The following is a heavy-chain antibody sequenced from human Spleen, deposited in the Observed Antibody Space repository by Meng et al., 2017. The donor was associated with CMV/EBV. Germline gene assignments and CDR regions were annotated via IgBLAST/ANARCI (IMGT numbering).Heavy chain of an antibody. Sequence: GESLKISCAASGFTFSSYWMHWVRQAPGKGLVWVSRINSDGSSTSYADSVKGRFTISRDNAKNTLYLQMNSLRAEDTAVYYCAKDYVDGSSSFPFDWGQGTLVTVSS. V-gene: IGHV3-74*01. CDR3: AKDYVDGSSSFPFD. CDR2: INSDGSST. CDR1: GFTFSSYW. D-gene: IGHD6-6*01. J-gene: IGHJ4*02.